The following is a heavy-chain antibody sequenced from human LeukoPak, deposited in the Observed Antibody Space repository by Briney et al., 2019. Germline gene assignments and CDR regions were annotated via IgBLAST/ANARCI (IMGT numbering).Heavy chain of an antibody. CDR1: GFTFSNYW. V-gene: IGHV3-7*01. D-gene: IGHD2-2*01. J-gene: IGHJ5*02. Sequence: GGSLRLSCAASGFTFSNYWMAWVRQAPGRGLEWVAKIKQDGSEKYYMDSVKGRFTISRDSPRNSLSLQMNFLRVEDTAVYYCARRLTQYDCFDPWGQGILVTVSS. CDR3: ARRLTQYDCFDP. CDR2: IKQDGSEK.